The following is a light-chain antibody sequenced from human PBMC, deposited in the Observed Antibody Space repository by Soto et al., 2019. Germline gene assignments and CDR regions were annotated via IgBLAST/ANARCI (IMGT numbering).Light chain of an antibody. J-gene: IGLJ2*01. Sequence: QSVLTQPASVSGSPGQSITISCTGTSSDVGSYNLVSWYQQHPGKAPKLMIYEGSKRPSGVSNRFSGSKSGNTASLTISGLQGEHEADYYCCSYAGSSTFHVVFGGGTKVTVL. CDR2: EGS. CDR3: CSYAGSSTFHVV. CDR1: SSDVGSYNL. V-gene: IGLV2-23*03.